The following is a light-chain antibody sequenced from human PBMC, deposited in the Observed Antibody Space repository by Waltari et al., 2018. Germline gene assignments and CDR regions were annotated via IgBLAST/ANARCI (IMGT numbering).Light chain of an antibody. CDR2: AAS. V-gene: IGKV1-39*01. CDR1: QFINNY. J-gene: IGKJ1*01. Sequence: DIQMTQSPSSLSASVGDTVTISCRASQFINNYLNWYQQKPGKAPKLLIYAASIVKHGVPAKFRASGSATDFTLTISSLQFEDFATYYCQQSYSVPLTFGQGTRVEIK. CDR3: QQSYSVPLT.